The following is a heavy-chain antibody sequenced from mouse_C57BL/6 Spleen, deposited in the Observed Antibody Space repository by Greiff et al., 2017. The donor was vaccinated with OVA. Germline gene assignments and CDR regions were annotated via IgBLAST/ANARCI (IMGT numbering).Heavy chain of an antibody. V-gene: IGHV1-80*01. J-gene: IGHJ2*01. CDR2: IYPGDGDT. CDR3: ARRYYDYDAFDY. CDR1: GYAFSSYW. D-gene: IGHD2-4*01. Sequence: QVQLQQSGAELVKPGASVKISCKASGYAFSSYWMNWVKQRPGKGLEWIGQIYPGDGDTNYNGKFKGKATLTADKSSSTAYMQLSSLTSEDAAVYFCARRYYDYDAFDYWGQGTTLTVSS.